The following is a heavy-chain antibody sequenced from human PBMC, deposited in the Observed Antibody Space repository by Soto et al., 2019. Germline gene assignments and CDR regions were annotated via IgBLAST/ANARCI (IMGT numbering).Heavy chain of an antibody. CDR3: ARLISNYAVY. Sequence: SETLSLTCTVSGGSISSSSYYWGWIRQPPGKGLEWIGSIYYSGSTYYNPSLKSRVTISVDTSKNQFSLKLSSVTAADTAVYYCARLISNYAVYWGQGTLVTVSS. CDR2: IYYSGST. CDR1: GGSISSSSYY. D-gene: IGHD2-2*01. V-gene: IGHV4-39*01. J-gene: IGHJ4*02.